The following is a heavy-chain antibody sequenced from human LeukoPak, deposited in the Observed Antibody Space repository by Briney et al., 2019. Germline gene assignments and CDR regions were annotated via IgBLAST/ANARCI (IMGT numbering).Heavy chain of an antibody. Sequence: PSQTLSLTCTVSGGSISIGDYYWSWIRKPPGKGLEWFGYIYYSGSTYYNPSLKSRVTISVDTSKNQFSLKLSSVTAADTAVYYCARDSDYYDSSGQKWGQGTMVTVSS. CDR3: ARDSDYYDSSGQK. D-gene: IGHD3-22*01. CDR2: IYYSGST. CDR1: GGSISIGDYY. J-gene: IGHJ3*01. V-gene: IGHV4-30-4*08.